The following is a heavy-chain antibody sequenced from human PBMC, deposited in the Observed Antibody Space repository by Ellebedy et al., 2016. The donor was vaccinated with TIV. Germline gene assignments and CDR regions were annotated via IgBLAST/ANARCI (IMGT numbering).Heavy chain of an antibody. D-gene: IGHD3-22*01. V-gene: IGHV4-59*08. Sequence: MPSETLSLTCTVSAGSISNYYWSWIRQPPGKGLEWIGYIYYSGSTNYNPSLKSRVTMSVDSSRNQFSLKLSSVTAADTAVFYCARTSYYDSSGYPLFDYWGQGTLVTVSS. CDR1: AGSISNYY. CDR3: ARTSYYDSSGYPLFDY. J-gene: IGHJ4*02. CDR2: IYYSGST.